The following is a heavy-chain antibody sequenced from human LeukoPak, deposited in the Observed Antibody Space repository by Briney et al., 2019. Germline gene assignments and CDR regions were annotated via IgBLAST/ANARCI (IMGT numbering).Heavy chain of an antibody. CDR3: AKDNRRYYDSSGYPGAFDI. Sequence: GGSLRLSCAASGFTFDDYAMHWVRQAPGKGLEWVSGISWNSGSIGYADSVKGRFTISRDNAKNSLYLQMNSLRAEDTALYYCAKDNRRYYDSSGYPGAFDIWGQGTMVTVSS. CDR2: ISWNSGSI. V-gene: IGHV3-9*01. CDR1: GFTFDDYA. D-gene: IGHD3-22*01. J-gene: IGHJ3*02.